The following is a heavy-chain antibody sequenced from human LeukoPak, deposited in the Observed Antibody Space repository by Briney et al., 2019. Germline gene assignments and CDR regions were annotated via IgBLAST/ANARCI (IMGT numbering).Heavy chain of an antibody. J-gene: IGHJ4*02. V-gene: IGHV3-23*01. CDR2: ISSGDYT. Sequence: PGGSLRLSCAASGFTIGSFAMSWVRQAPGKGLEWVSTISSGDYTYYPDSVKGRFTISRDNSVNTLYLQMNGLSGEDTAVYFCIKPLQDVIRPAYDFWGQGTLVTVSS. CDR3: IKPLQDVIRPAYDF. CDR1: GFTIGSFA. D-gene: IGHD2/OR15-2a*01.